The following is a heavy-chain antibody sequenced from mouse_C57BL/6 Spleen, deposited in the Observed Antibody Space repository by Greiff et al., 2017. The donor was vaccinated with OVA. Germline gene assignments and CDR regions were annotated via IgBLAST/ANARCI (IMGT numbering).Heavy chain of an antibody. D-gene: IGHD3-2*02. Sequence: VQLQQPGAELVMPGASVKLSCKASGYTFTSYWMHWVKQRPGQGLEWIGEIDPSDSYTNYNQKFKGKSTLTVDKSSSTAYMQLSSLTSEDSAVYYCARGGSGYVRYYAMDYWGQGTSVTVSS. J-gene: IGHJ4*01. CDR2: IDPSDSYT. CDR1: GYTFTSYW. V-gene: IGHV1-69*01. CDR3: ARGGSGYVRYYAMDY.